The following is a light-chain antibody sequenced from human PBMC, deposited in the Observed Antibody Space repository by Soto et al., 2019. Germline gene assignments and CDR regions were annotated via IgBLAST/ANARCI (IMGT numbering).Light chain of an antibody. Sequence: QSALTQPASVSGCPGQSIAISCTGTSSDVGGYNYVSWYQQHPGKAPKLMVYDVINRPSGVSNRFSGSKSGNTASLTISGLQADDEADYYCSSYTSSSTRVFGTGTKVTVL. V-gene: IGLV2-14*01. J-gene: IGLJ1*01. CDR1: SSDVGGYNY. CDR3: SSYTSSSTRV. CDR2: DVI.